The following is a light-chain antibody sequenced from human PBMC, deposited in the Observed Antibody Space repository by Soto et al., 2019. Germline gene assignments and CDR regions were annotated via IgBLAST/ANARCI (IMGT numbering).Light chain of an antibody. J-gene: IGKJ1*01. V-gene: IGKV3-15*01. Sequence: DRVITLCQPTVSVSPGERATLSCRASQSMGSNVALDQQKPGQAPRLLIYGASTRAAGIPARFSGSGSGTEFTLTITGLQSEDFAVYYCQQVHNWPRTFGQGSKVDVK. CDR1: QSMGSN. CDR3: QQVHNWPRT. CDR2: GAS.